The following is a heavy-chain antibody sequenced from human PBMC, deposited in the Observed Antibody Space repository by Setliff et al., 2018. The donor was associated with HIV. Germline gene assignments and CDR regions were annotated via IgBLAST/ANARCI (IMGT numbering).Heavy chain of an antibody. CDR3: ARQGYYYDNSGYSTI. Sequence: SETLSLTCTVSGASITSHYWSWVRQPPGKGLEWIGEIYHSGSTNSNPSLRSRVTISVDKSKNQLSLKLSSVTAADTAVYYCARQGYYYDNSGYSTIWGQGTLVTVSS. V-gene: IGHV4-4*02. CDR1: GASITSHY. D-gene: IGHD3-22*01. CDR2: IYHSGST. J-gene: IGHJ4*02.